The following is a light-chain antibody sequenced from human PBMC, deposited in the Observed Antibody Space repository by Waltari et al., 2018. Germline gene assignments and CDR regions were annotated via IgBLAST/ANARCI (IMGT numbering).Light chain of an antibody. CDR1: SGDVGGHDY. CDR3: ISYVGRNTPYYA. Sequence: QSALTQPASVSGSPGQSITVSCSGTSGDVGGHDYVSWYQHHSGKAPKLIIYDVTKRPSGVSGRFFASKSGNTASLTISGLQPDDEADYYCISYVGRNTPYYAFGTGTKVIVL. V-gene: IGLV2-14*03. J-gene: IGLJ1*01. CDR2: DVT.